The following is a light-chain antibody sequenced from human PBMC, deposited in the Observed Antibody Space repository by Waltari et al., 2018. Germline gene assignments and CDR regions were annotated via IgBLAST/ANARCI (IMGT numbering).Light chain of an antibody. CDR3: FSAPDNSLGV. V-gene: IGLV3-27*01. Sequence: SYELTQPSSVSVSPGQTARITCSGELLADKYARWFQQKAGPAPVLVIFRDTERPSGIPGRFSASSSGTTVTLVITGAQAEDEAHYYCFSAPDNSLGVFGGGTKLTVL. CDR1: LLADKY. CDR2: RDT. J-gene: IGLJ3*02.